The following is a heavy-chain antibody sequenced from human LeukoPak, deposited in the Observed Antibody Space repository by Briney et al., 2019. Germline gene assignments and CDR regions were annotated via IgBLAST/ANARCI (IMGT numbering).Heavy chain of an antibody. CDR1: GGSFSGYY. CDR2: INHSGST. V-gene: IGHV4-34*01. CDR3: ARFGSGWHYFDY. D-gene: IGHD6-19*01. J-gene: IGHJ4*02. Sequence: PSETLSLICAVYGGSFSGYYWSWIRQPPGKGLEWIGEINHSGSTNYNPSLKSRVTISVDTSKNQFSLKLSSVTAADTAVYYCARFGSGWHYFDYWGQGTLVTVSS.